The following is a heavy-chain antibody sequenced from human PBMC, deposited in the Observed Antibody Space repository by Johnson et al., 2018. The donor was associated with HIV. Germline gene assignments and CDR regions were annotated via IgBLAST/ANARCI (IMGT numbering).Heavy chain of an antibody. J-gene: IGHJ3*02. CDR3: ARGEDGVDAFDI. CDR2: IRYDGSNK. D-gene: IGHD4-17*01. V-gene: IGHV3-30*02. Sequence: LVESGGGLVKPGGSLRLSCAASGFTFSDYYMSWIRQAPGKGLEWVAFIRYDGSNKYYADSVKGRFTISRDNSKNTLYLQMNSLRAEDTAVYYCARGEDGVDAFDIWGQGTMVTVSS. CDR1: GFTFSDYY.